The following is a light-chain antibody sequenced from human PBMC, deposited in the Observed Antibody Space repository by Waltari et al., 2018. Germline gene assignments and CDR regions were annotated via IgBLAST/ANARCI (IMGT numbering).Light chain of an antibody. Sequence: QSVLTHPPAVPAAPGQRVTISCSGGRPNIGQNNVPSSRQYPATAPKLLIYENTKRPSGTPGRFSGSKSGASATLDITRLQAGDEADYYCGTWDSSLSGAVFGGGTHLTVL. CDR3: GTWDSSLSGAV. J-gene: IGLJ7*01. V-gene: IGLV1-51*02. CDR1: RPNIGQNN. CDR2: ENT.